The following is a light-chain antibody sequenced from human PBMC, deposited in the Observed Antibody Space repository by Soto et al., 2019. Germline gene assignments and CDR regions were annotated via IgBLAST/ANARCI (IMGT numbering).Light chain of an antibody. J-gene: IGKJ1*01. CDR3: QQYNNWPGGT. V-gene: IGKV3-15*01. Sequence: DIVMTQSPATLSVAPGERVTFSCRASQGVSRKLAWYQHKPGQAPRLLISGASTGATGIPARFSGSGSGTEFTLTISSLQSEDFAVYYCQQYNNWPGGTFGQGTKVDVK. CDR1: QGVSRK. CDR2: GAS.